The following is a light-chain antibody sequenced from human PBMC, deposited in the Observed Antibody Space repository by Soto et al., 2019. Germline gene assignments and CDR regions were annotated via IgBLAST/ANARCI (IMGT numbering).Light chain of an antibody. CDR1: SSDVGAYEH. V-gene: IGLV2-14*03. CDR3: SSYSATNILA. Sequence: QSGLTQPASVAVSPGQSVTISCTGASSDVGAYEHVSWYQQHPGRAPKLILYDVNNRPSGVSNHFSGSKSGNTASLVISGLQANDEAHYYCSSYSATNILAFGSGTRSPS. CDR2: DVN. J-gene: IGLJ1*01.